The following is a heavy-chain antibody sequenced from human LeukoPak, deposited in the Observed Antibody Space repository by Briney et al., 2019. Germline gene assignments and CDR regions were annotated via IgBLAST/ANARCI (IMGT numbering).Heavy chain of an antibody. D-gene: IGHD5-18*01. Sequence: PSDTLSLTCSVSGGSLSDDYWSWIRQPPGKALEWIGYINYGGSTNYNPSLKSRVTMSVDTSKNQFSLNLNSVSAADTAVYYCARRRPAPMVNLEEDVQYYMDVWGSGTTVTVSS. CDR3: ARRRPAPMVNLEEDVQYYMDV. V-gene: IGHV4-59*08. J-gene: IGHJ6*03. CDR1: GGSLSDDY. CDR2: INYGGST.